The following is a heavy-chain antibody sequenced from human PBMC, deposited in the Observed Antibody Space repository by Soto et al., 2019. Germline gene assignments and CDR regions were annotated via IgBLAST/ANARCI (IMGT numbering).Heavy chain of an antibody. CDR1: GGSISSYC. J-gene: IGHJ3*02. CDR3: ARDRGGSDFWSGYAPDAFDI. V-gene: IGHV4-59*01. D-gene: IGHD3-3*01. Sequence: SETLSLTCTVSGGSISSYCWSWIRQPPGKGLEWIGYIYYSGSTNYNPSLKSRVTISVDTSKNQFSLKLSSVTAADTAVYYCARDRGGSDFWSGYAPDAFDIWGQGTMVTVSS. CDR2: IYYSGST.